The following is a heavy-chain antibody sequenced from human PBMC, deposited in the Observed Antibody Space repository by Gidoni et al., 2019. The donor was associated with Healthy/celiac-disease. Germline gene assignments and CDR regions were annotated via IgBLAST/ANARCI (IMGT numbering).Heavy chain of an antibody. CDR2: ISSSSSYI. D-gene: IGHD3-9*01. V-gene: IGHV3-21*01. J-gene: IGHJ6*03. Sequence: EVQLVESGGGLVKPGGSLRLSCSASAFTFSSYSMNWVRQAPGQGLEWVSSISSSSSYIYYADSVKGRFTISRDNAKNSLYLQMNSLRAEDTAVYYCARDQSHYDILTGYYHSHYYYMDVWGKGTTVTVSS. CDR3: ARDQSHYDILTGYYHSHYYYMDV. CDR1: AFTFSSYS.